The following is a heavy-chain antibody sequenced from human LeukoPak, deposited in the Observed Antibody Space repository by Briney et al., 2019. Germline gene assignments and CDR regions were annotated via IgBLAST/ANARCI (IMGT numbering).Heavy chain of an antibody. V-gene: IGHV4-31*03. CDR1: GGSISSGGYY. D-gene: IGHD2-2*01. Sequence: SETLSLTCTVSGGSISSGGYYWSWIRQHPGKGLEWIGYIYYSGSTYYNPSLKSRVTISVDTSKNQFSLKLSSVTAADTAVYYCARHLYQLLFYYFDYWGQGTLVTVSS. CDR2: IYYSGST. CDR3: ARHLYQLLFYYFDY. J-gene: IGHJ4*02.